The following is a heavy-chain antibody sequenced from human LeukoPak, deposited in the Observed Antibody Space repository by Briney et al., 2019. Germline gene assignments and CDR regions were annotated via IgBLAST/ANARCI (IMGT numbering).Heavy chain of an antibody. CDR1: GGSISSYY. CDR2: IYSSGST. D-gene: IGHD3-16*01. V-gene: IGHV4-59*01. Sequence: SETLSLTCTVSGGSISSYYWSWIRQPPGKGLEWIGYIYSSGSTDYNPSLKSRVTISVDTSKSQFSLKLSSVTAADTAIYYCARDPPTFYFDYWGQGALVTVSS. CDR3: ARDPPTFYFDY. J-gene: IGHJ4*02.